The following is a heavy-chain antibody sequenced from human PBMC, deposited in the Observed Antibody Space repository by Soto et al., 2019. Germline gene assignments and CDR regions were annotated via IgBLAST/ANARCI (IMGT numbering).Heavy chain of an antibody. Sequence: QVQLVQSGAEVKKPGSSVKVSCKASGGTFSSYAISWVRQAPGQGLEWMGGIIPIFGTANYAQKFQGRVTITADKSTSTAYMELSRVRSEDTAVYYCAILYSSSSGYYYYGMDLWGQGTTVTVSS. CDR2: IIPIFGTA. V-gene: IGHV1-69*06. J-gene: IGHJ6*02. CDR1: GGTFSSYA. D-gene: IGHD6-6*01. CDR3: AILYSSSSGYYYYGMDL.